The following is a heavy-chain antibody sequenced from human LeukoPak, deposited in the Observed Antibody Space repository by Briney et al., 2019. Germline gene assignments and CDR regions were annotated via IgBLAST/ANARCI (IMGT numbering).Heavy chain of an antibody. CDR3: ARLGEYSNYYYYYYMDV. V-gene: IGHV3-48*04. J-gene: IGHJ6*03. D-gene: IGHD4-11*01. CDR2: ISSSGSTI. CDR1: GFAFSSYA. Sequence: GGSLRLSCAASGFAFSSYAMSWVRQAPGKGLEWVSYISSSGSTIYYADSVKGRFTISRDNAKNSLYLQMNSLRAEDTAVYYCARLGEYSNYYYYYYMDVWGKGTTVTVSS.